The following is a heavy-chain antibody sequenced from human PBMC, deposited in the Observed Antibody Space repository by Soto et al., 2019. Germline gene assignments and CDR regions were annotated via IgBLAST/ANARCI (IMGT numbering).Heavy chain of an antibody. CDR2: ISSSSSYI. CDR3: ARDQITTFNLKDYYYGMDV. J-gene: IGHJ6*02. V-gene: IGHV3-21*01. CDR1: GFTFSSYS. Sequence: EVQLVESGGGLVKPGGSLRLSCAASGFTFSSYSMNWVRQAPGKGLEWVSSISSSSSYIYYADSVKGRFTISRDNAKNSLYLQMNSLRAEDTAVYYCARDQITTFNLKDYYYGMDVWGQGTTVTVSS. D-gene: IGHD3-10*02.